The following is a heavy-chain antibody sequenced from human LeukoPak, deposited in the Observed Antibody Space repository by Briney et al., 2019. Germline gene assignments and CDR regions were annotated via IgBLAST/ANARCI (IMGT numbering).Heavy chain of an antibody. D-gene: IGHD3-22*01. J-gene: IGHJ3*02. Sequence: GGPLRLSCAPSGFTFSVYILLWVREAPGKGREWFGRIRRKGQGLTTEYAESVKGRFTITRDDSQSSLYLHKNSLQTDDTAVYHCSRGGKEGDNSCFDIWGQGTMVTVAS. CDR3: SRGGKEGDNSCFDI. CDR1: GFTFSVYI. CDR2: IRRKGQGLTT. V-gene: IGHV3-72*01.